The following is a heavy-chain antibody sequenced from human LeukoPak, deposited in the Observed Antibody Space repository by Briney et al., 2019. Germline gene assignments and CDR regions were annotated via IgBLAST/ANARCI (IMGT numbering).Heavy chain of an antibody. CDR3: AFEGPVSGYAFDP. Sequence: KTSETLSLTCAVYGESFSEYYWSWIRQPPGKGLEWIGQINHSGGTNYRPSLKTRVTISLDTSKNQVSLKLRSVTAADTAVYYCAFEGPVSGYAFDPWGQGALVAVSS. CDR1: GESFSEYY. CDR2: INHSGGT. J-gene: IGHJ5*02. V-gene: IGHV4-34*01. D-gene: IGHD5-12*01.